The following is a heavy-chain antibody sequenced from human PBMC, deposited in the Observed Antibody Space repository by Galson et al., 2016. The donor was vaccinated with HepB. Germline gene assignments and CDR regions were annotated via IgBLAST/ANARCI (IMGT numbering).Heavy chain of an antibody. V-gene: IGHV2-5*02. J-gene: IGHJ4*02. CDR1: GFSLSTDGVG. D-gene: IGHD2-21*01. CDR3: AHCVLWSYSFDQ. Sequence: PALVKPTQTLTLTCSFSGFSLSTDGVGVGWIRQPPGKALEWLALIYGDDDKRYSPSLQNRLTITKDASNNQVVLTMTDMDPVDTGTYYCAHCVLWSYSFDQWGQGTLVTVSS. CDR2: IYGDDDK.